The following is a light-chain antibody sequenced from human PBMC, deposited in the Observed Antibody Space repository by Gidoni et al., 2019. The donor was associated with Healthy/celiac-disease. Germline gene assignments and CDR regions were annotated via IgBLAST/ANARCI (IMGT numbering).Light chain of an antibody. Sequence: SYELTQPPPVSVPPGQTASITCSAVKLGDKYACWYQQKPGQSPVLVIYQDSKRPSGTPERFSGSNSGNTATLTISGTQAMDEADYYCQAWDSSNVVFGGGTKLIVL. CDR1: KLGDKY. J-gene: IGLJ2*01. V-gene: IGLV3-1*01. CDR3: QAWDSSNVV. CDR2: QDS.